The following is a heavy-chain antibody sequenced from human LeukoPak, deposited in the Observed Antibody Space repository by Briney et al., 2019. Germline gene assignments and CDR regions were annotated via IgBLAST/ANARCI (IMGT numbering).Heavy chain of an antibody. D-gene: IGHD3-10*01. J-gene: IGHJ5*02. CDR1: GYTFTSYY. CDR2: INPSGGST. V-gene: IGHV1-46*01. Sequence: ASVKVSCKASGYTFTSYYMHWVRQAPGQGLEWMGIINPSGGSTSYAQKFQGRVTMTRDTSTSTVYMELSSLRSEDTAVYYCARDGGYYGARSYPDPWGQGTLVTVSS. CDR3: ARDGGYYGARSYPDP.